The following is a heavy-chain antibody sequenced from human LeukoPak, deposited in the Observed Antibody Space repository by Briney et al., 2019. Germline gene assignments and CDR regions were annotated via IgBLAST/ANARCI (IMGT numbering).Heavy chain of an antibody. D-gene: IGHD3-10*01. CDR2: ISKDGSNK. V-gene: IGHV3-30*18. CDR1: AFTLNNYA. J-gene: IGHJ4*02. Sequence: GGSLRLSCAASAFTLNNYAMHWVRQAPGKGLEWVAVISKDGSNKYYADSVKGRFTISRDNSKSTLYLEMNSLRAEDTAVYYCAKDKFYSSGTFFDYWGQGTLVTVSS. CDR3: AKDKFYSSGTFFDY.